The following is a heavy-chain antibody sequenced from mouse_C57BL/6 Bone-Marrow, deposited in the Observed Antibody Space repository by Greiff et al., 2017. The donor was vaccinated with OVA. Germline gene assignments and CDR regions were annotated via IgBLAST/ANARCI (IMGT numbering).Heavy chain of an antibody. V-gene: IGHV1-69*01. CDR1: GYTFTSYW. CDR3: ARWGDWYFDV. Sequence: QVQLQQPGAELVMPGASVKLSCKASGYTFTSYWMHWVKQRPGQGLEWIGEIDPSDSYTNYNQKFKGKSTLTVDKSSSTAYMQLSSLTSEDSAVYYCARWGDWYFDVGGTGTTVTVSS. J-gene: IGHJ1*03. CDR2: IDPSDSYT.